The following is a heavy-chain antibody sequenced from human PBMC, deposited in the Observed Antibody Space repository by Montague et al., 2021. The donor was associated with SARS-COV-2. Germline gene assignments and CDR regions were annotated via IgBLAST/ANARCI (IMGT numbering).Heavy chain of an antibody. Sequence: SETLSLTCSVTGFPISSGNHWGWIRQSPGKGPEWIGGSRYGGTSYYNPSLKSRVTISIDTSKNQCSLTMTAVTAADTAVYFCARQDIQLRFDLWGRGTLVTVSS. D-gene: IGHD1-1*01. CDR3: ARQDIQLRFDL. J-gene: IGHJ2*01. CDR2: SRYGGTS. V-gene: IGHV4-38-2*02. CDR1: GFPISSGNH.